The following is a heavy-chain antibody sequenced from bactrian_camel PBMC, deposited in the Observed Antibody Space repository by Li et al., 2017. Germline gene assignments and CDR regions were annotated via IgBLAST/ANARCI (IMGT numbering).Heavy chain of an antibody. CDR2: TIRRDGRA. Sequence: VQLVESGGGSAQDGGSLRLSCVASASISSSYCMGWIRQRPGDEREGVATIRRDGRASYTESVKGRFTISQDNAEATLYLQMDNLKPEDTGMYYCAAGPPGGCSLASTPRANRYESWGQGTQVTVS. J-gene: IGHJ4*01. CDR3: AAGPPGGCSLASTPRANRYES. V-gene: IGHV3S42*01. D-gene: IGHD1*01. CDR1: ASISSSYC.